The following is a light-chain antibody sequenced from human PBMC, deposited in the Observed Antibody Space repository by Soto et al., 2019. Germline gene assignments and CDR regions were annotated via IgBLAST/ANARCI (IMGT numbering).Light chain of an antibody. Sequence: DIQMTQSPSSLSASVGDRVTITCRARQSISSYLSWYQQKPGKAPQRLIYVGSTLHSGVPSRFSGSGSGTDFTLTISSVEPEDFATYFCQQTYTTPFTFGGGTKVDVK. V-gene: IGKV1-39*01. CDR1: QSISSY. CDR3: QQTYTTPFT. CDR2: VGS. J-gene: IGKJ4*01.